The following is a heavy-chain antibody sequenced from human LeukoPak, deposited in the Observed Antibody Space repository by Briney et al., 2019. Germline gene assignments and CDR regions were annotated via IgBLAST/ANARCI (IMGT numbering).Heavy chain of an antibody. CDR3: AREEWLVQDDAFDI. CDR2: ISAYNGNT. V-gene: IGHV1-18*01. D-gene: IGHD6-19*01. J-gene: IGHJ3*02. Sequence: GASVKVSCKASGYTFTSYGISWVRQAPGQGLEWMGWISAYNGNTNYAQKLQGRVTMTTDTSTSTAYMELRSLRSDDTAVYYCAREEWLVQDDAFDIWGQGTMVTVSS. CDR1: GYTFTSYG.